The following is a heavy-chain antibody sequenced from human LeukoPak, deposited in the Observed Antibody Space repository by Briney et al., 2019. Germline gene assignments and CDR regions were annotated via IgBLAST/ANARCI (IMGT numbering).Heavy chain of an antibody. J-gene: IGHJ4*02. CDR1: GYTFTGYY. CDR2: INPNSGGT. V-gene: IGHV1-2*04. D-gene: IGHD1-1*01. Sequence: ASVKVSCKASGYTFTGYYMHWVRQAPGQGLEWMGWINPNSGGTNYAQKFQGWVTMTRDTSISTAYMELSRLRSDDTAVYYCAAAMKTGTSLAFDYWGQETLVTVSS. CDR3: AAAMKTGTSLAFDY.